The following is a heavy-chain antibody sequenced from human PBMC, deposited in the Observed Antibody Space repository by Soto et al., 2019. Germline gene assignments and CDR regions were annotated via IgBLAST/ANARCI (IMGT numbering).Heavy chain of an antibody. V-gene: IGHV5-10-1*01. CDR3: ARQADYDILTGYYAHWYFDL. D-gene: IGHD3-9*01. CDR1: GYSFTSYW. J-gene: IGHJ2*01. CDR2: IDPSDSYT. Sequence: PGESLKISCKGSGYSFTSYWISWVRQMPGKGLEWMGRIDPSDSYTNYSPSFQGHVTISADKSISTAYLQWSSLKASDTAMYYCARQADYDILTGYYAHWYFDLWGRGTLVTVSS.